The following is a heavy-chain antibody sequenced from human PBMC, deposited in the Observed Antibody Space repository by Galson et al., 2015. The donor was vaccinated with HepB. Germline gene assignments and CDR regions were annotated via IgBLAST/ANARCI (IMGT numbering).Heavy chain of an antibody. Sequence: SVKVSCKASGGTFSSYAISWVRQAPGQGLEWMGGIIPIFGTANYAQKFQGRVTITADESTSTAYMELSSLRSEDTAVYYCARGSGGENDFWSGYYTDVYYYYYMDVWGKGTTVTVSS. V-gene: IGHV1-69*13. CDR3: ARGSGGENDFWSGYYTDVYYYYYMDV. D-gene: IGHD3-3*01. J-gene: IGHJ6*03. CDR1: GGTFSSYA. CDR2: IIPIFGTA.